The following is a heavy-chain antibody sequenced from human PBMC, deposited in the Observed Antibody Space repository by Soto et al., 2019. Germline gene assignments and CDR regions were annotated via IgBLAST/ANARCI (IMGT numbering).Heavy chain of an antibody. CDR2: IIPMFGTA. V-gene: IGHV1-69*01. CDR1: GGTFSSYV. Sequence: QVQLVQSGAEVKKPGSSVKVSCKASGGTFSSYVISWARQAPGQGLEWMGGIIPMFGTANYAQKFQGRLTNTGDESTNTGYMELSTLRSEDTAVYYCATSSRRPCPGDPCYENWFDPWGQGTLVTVSS. D-gene: IGHD4-17*01. J-gene: IGHJ5*02. CDR3: ATSSRRPCPGDPCYENWFDP.